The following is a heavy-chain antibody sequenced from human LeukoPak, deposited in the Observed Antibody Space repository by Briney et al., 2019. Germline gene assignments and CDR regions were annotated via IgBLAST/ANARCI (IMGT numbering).Heavy chain of an antibody. V-gene: IGHV1-58*02. J-gene: IGHJ4*02. D-gene: IGHD2-2*01. CDR1: GFTFSSSA. CDR3: AAAPKGYCSSNSCRGDYIDY. CDR2: IVVGSGHT. Sequence: TSVKVSCKASGFTFSSSAMQWVRQARGQRLEWIGWIVVGSGHTNYAQSFQERVTITRDMSTSTAYMELSSLRSEDTAVHYCAAAPKGYCSSNSCRGDYIDYWGQGTLVTVSS.